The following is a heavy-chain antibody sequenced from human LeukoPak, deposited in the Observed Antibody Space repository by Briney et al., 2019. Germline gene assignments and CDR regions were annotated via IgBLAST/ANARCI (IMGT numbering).Heavy chain of an antibody. CDR1: GGSISTDY. D-gene: IGHD6-6*01. CDR2: ISYSGTA. CDR3: AREAYSSSSGAPFAY. J-gene: IGHJ4*02. V-gene: IGHV4-59*01. Sequence: SKTLSLTCTVSGGSISTDYWTWIRQPPGKGLEWIGYISYSGTANYNPSLKSRVTISLDTSKNQFSLKLSSVTAADTAVYYCAREAYSSSSGAPFAYWGQGTLVTVSS.